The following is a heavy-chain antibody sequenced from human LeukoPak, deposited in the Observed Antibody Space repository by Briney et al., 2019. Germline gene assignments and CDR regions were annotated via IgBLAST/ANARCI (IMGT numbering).Heavy chain of an antibody. Sequence: SETLSLTCTVSGYSISSGYYWGWIRQPPGKGLEWIGSIYHGGSTYYNPSLKSRVTISVDTSKNQFSLKLSSVTAADTAVYYCARGAYHYDSSGYFYYFDYWGQGTLVTVSS. CDR1: GYSISSGYY. V-gene: IGHV4-38-2*02. D-gene: IGHD3-22*01. CDR3: ARGAYHYDSSGYFYYFDY. CDR2: IYHGGST. J-gene: IGHJ4*02.